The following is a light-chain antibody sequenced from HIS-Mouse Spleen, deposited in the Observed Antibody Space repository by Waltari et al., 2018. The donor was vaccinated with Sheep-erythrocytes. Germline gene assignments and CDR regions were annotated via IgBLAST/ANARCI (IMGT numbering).Light chain of an antibody. V-gene: IGLV2-23*01. J-gene: IGLJ2*01. CDR3: CSYAGSSTVV. CDR2: EGS. CDR1: SSDVGSYNL. Sequence: QSALTQPASVSGSPGQSITISCTGTSSDVGSYNLVSWYQQHPGKAPKLMIYEGSKRPSGVSERFSGSSSGNTASLTISGLQAEDEADYYCCSYAGSSTVVFGGGTKLTVL.